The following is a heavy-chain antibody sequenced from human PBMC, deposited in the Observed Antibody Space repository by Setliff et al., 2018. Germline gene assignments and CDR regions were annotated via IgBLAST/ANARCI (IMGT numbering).Heavy chain of an antibody. J-gene: IGHJ6*02. D-gene: IGHD3-16*02. Sequence: GASVKVSCKASGYTFTSYDINWVRQATGQGLEWMGWMNPNSGNTGYAQKFQGRVTMTRNTSISTAYMELSSLRSEDTAVYYGARLYYDYVWGSYRLYYYYGMDVWGQGTTVTVSS. CDR1: GYTFTSYD. CDR3: ARLYYDYVWGSYRLYYYYGMDV. CDR2: MNPNSGNT. V-gene: IGHV1-8*02.